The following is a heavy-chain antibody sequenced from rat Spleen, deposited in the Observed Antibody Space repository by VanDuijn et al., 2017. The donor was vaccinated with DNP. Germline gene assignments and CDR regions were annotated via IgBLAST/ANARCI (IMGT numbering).Heavy chain of an antibody. CDR2: ISYDRSDT. CDR1: GFTFSDHN. Sequence: EVQLVESGGGLVQPGNSLKLSCTASGFTFSDHNMAWVRQAPKKGLEWVGTISYDRSDTYYRDSVKGRFTMSRDNAKNTLYLQMDSLRSEDTATYYCTRDYYDGSYYYGMDAWGQGASVTVSS. D-gene: IGHD1-12*02. V-gene: IGHV5-7*01. J-gene: IGHJ4*01. CDR3: TRDYYDGSYYYGMDA.